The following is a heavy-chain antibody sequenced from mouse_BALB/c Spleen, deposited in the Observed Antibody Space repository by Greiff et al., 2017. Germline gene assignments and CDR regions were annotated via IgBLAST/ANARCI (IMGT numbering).Heavy chain of an antibody. V-gene: IGHV1-80*01. CDR1: GYAFSSYW. CDR2: IYPGDGDT. CDR3: ATYYRAWFAY. D-gene: IGHD2-14*01. Sequence: QVQLKESGAELVRPGSSVKISCKASGYAFSSYWMNWVKQRPGQGLEWIGQIYPGDGDTNYNGKFKGKATLTADKSSSTAYMQLSSLTSEDSAVYFCATYYRAWFAYWGQGTLVTVSA. J-gene: IGHJ3*01.